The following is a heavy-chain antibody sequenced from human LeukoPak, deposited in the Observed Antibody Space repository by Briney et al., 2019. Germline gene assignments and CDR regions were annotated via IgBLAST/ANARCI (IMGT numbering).Heavy chain of an antibody. CDR3: ARGGFTGTSCPYFDY. V-gene: IGHV3-74*01. CDR1: GFTFSNYW. J-gene: IGHJ4*02. D-gene: IGHD2-2*01. Sequence: GGSLRLSCAASGFTFSNYWMHWVRHAPGKGLVWVSRISSDESSTTYADSVKGQFTISRDNAKNTLYLKMNTLRAEDTAIYFCARGGFTGTSCPYFDYWGQGTLVTVSS. CDR2: ISSDESST.